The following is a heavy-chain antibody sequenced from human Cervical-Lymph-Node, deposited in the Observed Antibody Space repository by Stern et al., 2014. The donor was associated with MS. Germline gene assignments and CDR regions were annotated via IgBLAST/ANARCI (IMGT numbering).Heavy chain of an antibody. J-gene: IGHJ5*02. D-gene: IGHD6-13*01. Sequence: VQLVESGAEVTKPGSSGKVSCKASGGTFSKFPSSWVRQAPGQGLEWMGGIFPVLVTPTYAQEVRGRVTITADVSTSTVYMDLISLRSDDTAVYYCSLSSETIDRWYSLGYDLWGQGTLVTVSS. CDR2: IFPVLVTP. CDR3: SLSSETIDRWYSLGYDL. V-gene: IGHV1-69*01. CDR1: GGTFSKFP.